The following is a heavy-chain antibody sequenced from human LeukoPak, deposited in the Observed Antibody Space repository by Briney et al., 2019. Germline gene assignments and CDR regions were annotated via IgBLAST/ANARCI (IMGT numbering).Heavy chain of an antibody. Sequence: GGSLRLSCAASGIIFSSYSMNWVRQAPGKGLEWVSYIRRNGSPTHYADSVKGRFTISRDNDKNSVYLQMTSLRVEDTAVYYCVRDPEALDYWGQGTLVTVSS. V-gene: IGHV3-48*04. CDR3: VRDPEALDY. CDR2: IRRNGSPT. J-gene: IGHJ4*02. CDR1: GIIFSSYS.